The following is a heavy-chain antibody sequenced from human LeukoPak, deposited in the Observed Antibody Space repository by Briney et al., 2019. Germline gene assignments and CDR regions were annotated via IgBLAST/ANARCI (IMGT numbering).Heavy chain of an antibody. J-gene: IGHJ4*02. CDR3: ARVTGYVMGDYFDY. CDR1: GGSFSGYY. CDR2: INHSGRT. Sequence: SETLSLTCAVYGGSFSGYYWSWIRQPPGKGLEWIGEINHSGRTNYNPSLKSRVAISVDTSKNQFSLRLSSVTAADTAVYYCARVTGYVMGDYFDYWGQGTLVAVSS. V-gene: IGHV4-34*01. D-gene: IGHD3-16*01.